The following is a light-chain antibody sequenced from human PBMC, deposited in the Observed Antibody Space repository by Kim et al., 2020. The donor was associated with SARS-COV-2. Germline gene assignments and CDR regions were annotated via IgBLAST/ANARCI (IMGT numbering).Light chain of an antibody. CDR3: QQYGTSLRT. V-gene: IGKV3-20*01. CDR2: GAS. CDR1: QSVTSSY. Sequence: ETVLTQSPGTLSLSPGERATLSCRASQSVTSSYLAWYQQKPGQPPRLLIYGASNRATGIPDRFSGSGSGTDFTLTISRLESEDLAVYYCQQYGTSLRTFGQGTKVEIK. J-gene: IGKJ1*01.